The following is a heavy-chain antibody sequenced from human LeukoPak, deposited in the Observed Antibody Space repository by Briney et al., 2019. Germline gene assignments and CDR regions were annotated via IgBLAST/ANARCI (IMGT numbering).Heavy chain of an antibody. CDR2: IKQDGSEK. D-gene: IGHD1-26*01. V-gene: IGHV3-7*01. CDR3: ARGAVNVGATKRHHFDY. J-gene: IGHJ4*02. Sequence: GGSLRLSCAASGFTFSSYWMSWVRQAPGKGLEWVGNIKQDGSEKYYVDSVKGRFTISRDNAKNSLYLQMNSLRAEDTAVYYCARGAVNVGATKRHHFDYWGQGTLVTVSS. CDR1: GFTFSSYW.